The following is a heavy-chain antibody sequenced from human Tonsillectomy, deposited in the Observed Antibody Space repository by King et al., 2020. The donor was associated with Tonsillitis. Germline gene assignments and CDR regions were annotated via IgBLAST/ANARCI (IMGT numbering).Heavy chain of an antibody. CDR2: IHHSGST. J-gene: IGHJ4*02. Sequence: VQLQESGPGLVKPSETLSLTCAVSGYSISSGYYWGWIRQPPGKGLEWIGSIHHSGSTYYNPSVKSRVTISVDTSKNQFSLRLRSVTAADTAVYFCVRDGGGAHSGYDTGVSNYWGQGTLVTVSS. CDR3: VRDGGGAHSGYDTGVSNY. CDR1: GYSISSGYY. D-gene: IGHD5-12*01. V-gene: IGHV4-38-2*02.